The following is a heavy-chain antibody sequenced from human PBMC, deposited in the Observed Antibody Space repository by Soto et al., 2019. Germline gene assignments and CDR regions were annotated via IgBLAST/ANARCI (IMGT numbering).Heavy chain of an antibody. CDR1: GYTFTRYG. D-gene: IGHD6-19*01. CDR3: ATLTYTSALHY. Sequence: ASVQVSCKASGYTFTRYGIGWVRQAPGQGLEWMGWISAYNGNTNYVQKLQGRVTMTTDTSTSTAYMEVRSLRSDDTAVYDGATLTYTSALHYWGQGTLVTV. CDR2: ISAYNGNT. J-gene: IGHJ4*02. V-gene: IGHV1-18*01.